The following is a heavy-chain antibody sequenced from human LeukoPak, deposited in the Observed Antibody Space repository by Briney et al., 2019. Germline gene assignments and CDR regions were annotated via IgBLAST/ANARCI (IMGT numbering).Heavy chain of an antibody. CDR3: ARDSGEQQPPSYMDV. J-gene: IGHJ6*03. D-gene: IGHD6-13*01. Sequence: SETLSLTCTVSGGSISSSSYYWGWIRQPPGKGLEWIGSIYYSGSTNYNPSLKSRVTISVDTSKNQFSLKLSSVTAADTAVYYCARDSGEQQPPSYMDVWGKGTTVTVSS. CDR2: IYYSGST. V-gene: IGHV4-39*07. CDR1: GGSISSSSYY.